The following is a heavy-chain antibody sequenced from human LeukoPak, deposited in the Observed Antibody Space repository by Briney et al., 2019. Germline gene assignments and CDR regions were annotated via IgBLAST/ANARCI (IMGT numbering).Heavy chain of an antibody. CDR2: ISHGGST. V-gene: IGHV4-38-2*01. CDR1: GHSISTYYY. CDR3: ARHGGNHGDYYFDY. D-gene: IGHD2-21*02. Sequence: SETLSLTCGVSGHSISTYYYWGWIRQTPGKGLEWIGSISHGGSTYYNPSLQSRVTISVDTSKNEFSLKLSSVTAADTAVFYCARHGGNHGDYYFDYWGQGTLVTVSS. J-gene: IGHJ4*02.